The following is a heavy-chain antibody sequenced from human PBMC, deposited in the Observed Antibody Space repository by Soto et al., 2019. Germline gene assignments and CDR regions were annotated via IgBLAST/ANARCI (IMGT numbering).Heavy chain of an antibody. V-gene: IGHV3-23*01. D-gene: IGHD6-13*01. CDR2: ISGSGGST. Sequence: EVQLLESGGGLVQPGGSLRLSCAASGFTFSSYAMSWVRQAPGKGLEWVSAISGSGGSTYYADSVKGRFTISRDNSKNTLYLQMNSLRAEDTAVYYCAKDLTRQQLVPPYFDYWGQGTLVTVSS. CDR1: GFTFSSYA. J-gene: IGHJ4*02. CDR3: AKDLTRQQLVPPYFDY.